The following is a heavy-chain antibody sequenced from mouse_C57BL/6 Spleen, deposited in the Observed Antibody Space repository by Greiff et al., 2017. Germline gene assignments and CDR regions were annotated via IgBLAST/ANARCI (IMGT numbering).Heavy chain of an antibody. D-gene: IGHD2-4*01. J-gene: IGHJ4*01. CDR3: STYYDCDGYAMDY. V-gene: IGHV1-82*01. Sequence: QVQLQQSGPELVKPGASVKISCKASGYAFSSSWMNWVKQRPGKGLEWIGRIYPGDGDTNYNGKFKGKATLTADKSSSTAYMQLSSRTSEDAAVYFCSTYYDCDGYAMDYWGQGTSVTVSS. CDR1: GYAFSSSW. CDR2: IYPGDGDT.